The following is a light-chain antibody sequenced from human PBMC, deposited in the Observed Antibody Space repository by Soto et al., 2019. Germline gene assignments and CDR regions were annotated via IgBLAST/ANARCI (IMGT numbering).Light chain of an antibody. CDR1: QSVLYDSNNKNY. V-gene: IGKV4-1*01. Sequence: DLVVTPSPDSLSVSLGERATINCKSSQSVLYDSNNKNYLAWYQQKPGQPPKLLIYWASTRESGVPDRFSGSGSGTDFTLPISSLQAQDVAVYYCQQYYSTPRTFGQGTKVDIK. CDR2: WAS. J-gene: IGKJ1*01. CDR3: QQYYSTPRT.